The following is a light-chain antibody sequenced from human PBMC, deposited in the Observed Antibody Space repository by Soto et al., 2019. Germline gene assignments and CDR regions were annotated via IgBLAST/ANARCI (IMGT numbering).Light chain of an antibody. CDR1: SSNIGSTYD. CDR3: QSSADSLSVQYV. J-gene: IGLJ1*01. Sequence: QSVLTQPPSVSGAPGQRVTISCTGSSSNIGSTYDVQWYQQLPGTAPKLLIHGNTDRPSGVPDRFSGSKSGTSASLAITGLQADDEAVYYCQSSADSLSVQYVVGTGIKVTVL. V-gene: IGLV1-40*01. CDR2: GNT.